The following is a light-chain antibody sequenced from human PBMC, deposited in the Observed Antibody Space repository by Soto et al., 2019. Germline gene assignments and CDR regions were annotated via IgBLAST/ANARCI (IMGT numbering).Light chain of an antibody. CDR3: LSYDSYSYT. J-gene: IGKJ2*01. V-gene: IGKV1-5*03. CDR2: KAS. Sequence: DIQMTQSPSTLSASVGDRVTITCRASQNINNGFAWYQQKPGRAPNLLIYKASILESGVPSRFSGSGSGTEFTLTISSLQPDDFATYFCLSYDSYSYTFGQGTELEIK. CDR1: QNINNG.